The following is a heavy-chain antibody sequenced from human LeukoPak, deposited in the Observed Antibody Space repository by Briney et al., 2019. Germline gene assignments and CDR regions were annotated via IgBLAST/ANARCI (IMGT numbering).Heavy chain of an antibody. CDR2: ISSSSSTR. CDR1: GFTFSSYS. Sequence: PGGSLRLSCAASGFTFSSYSMNWVRQAPGKGLEWVSFISSSSSTRYYADSVKGRFTISRDNAKNSLYLQMSSLRDEDTAVYYCARDWHTYCDTNNCYGGYFDYWGQGSLVTVSS. J-gene: IGHJ4*02. V-gene: IGHV3-48*02. D-gene: IGHD2-2*01. CDR3: ARDWHTYCDTNNCYGGYFDY.